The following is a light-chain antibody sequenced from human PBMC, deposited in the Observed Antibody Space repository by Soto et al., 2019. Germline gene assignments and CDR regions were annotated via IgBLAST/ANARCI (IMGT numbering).Light chain of an antibody. CDR1: SSNIGSNY. V-gene: IGLV1-47*01. J-gene: IGLJ1*01. Sequence: QSVLTQAPSTSGTPGQRVTISCSGSSSNIGSNYVYWYQQLSGTAPKLLIYRNNQRPSGVPDRFSGSKSGTSASLAISGLRSEDEADYYCAAWDDSLSGRVFGTGTKVTVL. CDR2: RNN. CDR3: AAWDDSLSGRV.